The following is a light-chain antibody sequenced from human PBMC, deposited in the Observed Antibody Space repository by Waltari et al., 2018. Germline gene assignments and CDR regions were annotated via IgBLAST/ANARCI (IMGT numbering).Light chain of an antibody. CDR1: SGHSSYA. Sequence: QLVLTQSPSASASLGASVKLTCTLSSGHSSYAIAWHQQQPEKGPRYLMKLNSDGSHSKGDGIPDRVSGSSSGAERYLTISSLQSEDEADYYCQTWGTGRGVFGGGTKLTVL. J-gene: IGLJ3*02. CDR3: QTWGTGRGV. V-gene: IGLV4-69*01. CDR2: LNSDGSH.